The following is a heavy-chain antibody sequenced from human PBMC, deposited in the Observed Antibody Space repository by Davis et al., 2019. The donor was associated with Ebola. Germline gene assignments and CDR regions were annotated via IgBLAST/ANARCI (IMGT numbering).Heavy chain of an antibody. CDR2: ISGNGGIT. CDR3: ARGGETRLEY. CDR1: GFSFVSYA. J-gene: IGHJ4*02. V-gene: IGHV3-23*01. Sequence: PGGSLRLSCEASGFSFVSYAMSWVRQAPGTGLEWDSGISGNGGITEYVDSVRGRFTISRDNSKNTLSLQMNSLRAEDTAVYYCARGGETRLEYWGQGTLVTVSS. D-gene: IGHD3-16*01.